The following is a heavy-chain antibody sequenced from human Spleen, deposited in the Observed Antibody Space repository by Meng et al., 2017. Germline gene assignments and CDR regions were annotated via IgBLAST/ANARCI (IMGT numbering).Heavy chain of an antibody. Sequence: EVQLLESGGGLVQPGGSQRLSCAASGFTFRSYAMCWVRQAPGKGLEWVSAISGSGDSTYYADSVKGRFTISRDNSKNTLYLQMNSLRAEDTAVYYCAKGRGYGDLWGQGTLVTVSS. CDR1: GFTFRSYA. J-gene: IGHJ5*02. CDR3: AKGRGYGDL. CDR2: ISGSGDST. V-gene: IGHV3-23*01. D-gene: IGHD6-25*01.